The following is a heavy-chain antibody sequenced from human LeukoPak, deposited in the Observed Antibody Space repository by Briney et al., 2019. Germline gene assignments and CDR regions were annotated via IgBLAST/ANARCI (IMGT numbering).Heavy chain of an antibody. CDR2: INWNGGST. V-gene: IGHV3-20*04. CDR3: ARDYFGSPSALDY. J-gene: IGHJ4*02. Sequence: GGSLRLSCAASGFTFDDYGMSWVRHAPGKGLEWVSGINWNGGSTGYADSVKGRFTISRDNAKNSLYLQMNSLGAEDTALYYCARDYFGSPSALDYWGQGTLSPSPQ. CDR1: GFTFDDYG. D-gene: IGHD1-26*01.